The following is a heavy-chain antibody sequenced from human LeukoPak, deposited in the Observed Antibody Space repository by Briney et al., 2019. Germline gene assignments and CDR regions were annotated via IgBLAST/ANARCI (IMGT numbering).Heavy chain of an antibody. D-gene: IGHD3-16*02. CDR1: GGSISSYY. V-gene: IGHV4-59*01. CDR3: ARGGVYDYVWGSYRNNWFDP. CDR2: IYYSGST. J-gene: IGHJ5*02. Sequence: SETLSLTCTVSGGSISSYYWSWIRQPPGKGPEWIGYIYYSGSTNYNPSLKSRVTISVDTSKNQFSLKLSSVTAADTAVYYCARGGVYDYVWGSYRNNWFDPWGQGTLVTVSS.